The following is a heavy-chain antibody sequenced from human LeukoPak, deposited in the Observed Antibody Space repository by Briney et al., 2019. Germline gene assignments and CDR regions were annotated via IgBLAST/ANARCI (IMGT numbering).Heavy chain of an antibody. CDR1: GGSISSYH. CDR3: ARLHPTTSFDY. V-gene: IGHV4-59*01. Sequence: SETLSLTCTVSGGSISSYHWSWIRQPPGKGLEWIGYIYYSGSTNYNPSLKSRVTISVDTSKNQFSLKLSSVTAADTAVYYCARLHPTTSFDYWGQGTLVTVSS. CDR2: IYYSGST. J-gene: IGHJ4*02. D-gene: IGHD1-14*01.